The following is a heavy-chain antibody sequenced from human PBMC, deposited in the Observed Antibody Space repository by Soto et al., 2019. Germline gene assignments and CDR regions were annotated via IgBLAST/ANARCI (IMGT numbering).Heavy chain of an antibody. CDR2: FDPEDGET. V-gene: IGHV1-24*01. CDR3: ATLIAARPGVDY. Sequence: GASVKVYCKVSGYTLTELSMHWVRQAPGKGLEWMGGFDPEDGETIYAQKFQGRVTMTEDTSTDTAYMELSSLRSEDTAVYYCATLIAARPGVDYWGQGTLVTVSS. D-gene: IGHD6-6*01. CDR1: GYTLTELS. J-gene: IGHJ4*02.